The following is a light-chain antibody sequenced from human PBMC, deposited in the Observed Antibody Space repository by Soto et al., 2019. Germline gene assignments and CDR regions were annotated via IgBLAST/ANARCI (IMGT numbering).Light chain of an antibody. CDR1: QSVSSNY. J-gene: IGKJ1*01. CDR2: GAS. Sequence: EIVLTQSPGTLSLSPGERATLSCRASQSVSSNYLAWYQQTPGQTPRLLIYGASSRATGIPDRFSGSGSGTDFPLTISRLEPEDFAVFYCQQYGSSPWTFGQGTKVEIK. CDR3: QQYGSSPWT. V-gene: IGKV3-20*01.